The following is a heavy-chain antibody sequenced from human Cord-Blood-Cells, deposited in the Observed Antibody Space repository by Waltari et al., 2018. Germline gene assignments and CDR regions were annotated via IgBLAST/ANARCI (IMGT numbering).Heavy chain of an antibody. CDR1: GFTFSSYG. V-gene: IGHV3-33*01. CDR2: IWYDGSNK. Sequence: QVQLVESGGGVVQPGRSLRLSCAASGFTFSSYGMHWVRQAPGKGLGGVEVIWYDGSNKYYADSVKGRFTISRDNSKNTLYLQMNSLRAEDTAVYYCARDRTTGTTWFDPWGQGTLVTVSS. D-gene: IGHD1-1*01. CDR3: ARDRTTGTTWFDP. J-gene: IGHJ5*02.